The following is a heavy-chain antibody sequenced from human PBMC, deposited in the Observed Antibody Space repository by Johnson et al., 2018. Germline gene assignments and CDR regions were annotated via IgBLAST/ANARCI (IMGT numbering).Heavy chain of an antibody. CDR1: GFTFSDYY. CDR3: ARTRRDYYYYDMDV. Sequence: QVQLVQSGGGLVKPGGSLRLSCAASGFTFSDYYISWIRQAPGKGLEWVSYISSSSSTIYYADSVKGRFTISRDNAKNSLYLQMNSLRAEDTAVYYCARTRRDYYYYDMDVWGKGTTVTVSS. J-gene: IGHJ6*03. V-gene: IGHV3-11*04. D-gene: IGHD1-14*01. CDR2: ISSSSSTI.